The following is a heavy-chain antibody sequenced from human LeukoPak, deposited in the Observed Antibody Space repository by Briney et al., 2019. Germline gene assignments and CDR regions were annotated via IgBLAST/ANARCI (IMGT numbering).Heavy chain of an antibody. V-gene: IGHV3-53*01. J-gene: IGHJ2*01. D-gene: IGHD4-23*01. CDR2: IYSGGST. CDR3: AKVPYGGNYNWYFDL. Sequence: GGSLRLSCAASGFTVSSNYMSWVRQAPGKGLEWVSVIYSGGSTYYADSVKGRFTISRDNSKNTLYLQMNSLRAEDTAVYYCAKVPYGGNYNWYFDLWGRGTLVTVSS. CDR1: GFTVSSNY.